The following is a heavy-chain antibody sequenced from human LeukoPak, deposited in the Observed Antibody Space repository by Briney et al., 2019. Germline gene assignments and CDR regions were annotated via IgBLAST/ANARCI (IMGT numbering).Heavy chain of an antibody. CDR1: GFTFRSFV. Sequence: GGSLRLSCAASGFTFRSFVMHWVRQAPGKGLEWVSPKSYEGGINKYDVDSVKGRFTTSRDNSKYTVYLEMNSLRVEDTAMYYCSKERPEEYYASGSYFDYWGQGTLVTVSS. CDR2: KSYEGGINK. V-gene: IGHV3-30*18. D-gene: IGHD3-10*01. J-gene: IGHJ4*02. CDR3: SKERPEEYYASGSYFDY.